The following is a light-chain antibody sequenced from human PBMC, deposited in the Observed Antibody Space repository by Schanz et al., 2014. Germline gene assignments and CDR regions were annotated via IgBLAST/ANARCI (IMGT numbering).Light chain of an antibody. Sequence: EIVMTQSPATLSLSPGERATLSCRASQSIGTKVAWYQQRPGQAPRFLMYGVSTRATGIPSRFSGSGSGTEFTLTISSLQSEDFAVYYCQQYNDWPTFGQGTKVETK. CDR3: QQYNDWPT. CDR1: QSIGTK. CDR2: GVS. V-gene: IGKV3-15*01. J-gene: IGKJ1*01.